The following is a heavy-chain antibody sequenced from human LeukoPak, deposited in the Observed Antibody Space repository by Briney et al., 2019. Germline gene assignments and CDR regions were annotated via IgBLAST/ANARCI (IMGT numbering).Heavy chain of an antibody. Sequence: PGGSLRLSCAASGFTFSSYAMSWVRQAPGKGLEWVSAISGSGGSTYYADSVKGRFTISRDNSKNTLYLQMNSLRAEDTAVYYCAKVQVYSNCGTLDYWGQGTLVTVSS. D-gene: IGHD4-11*01. CDR3: AKVQVYSNCGTLDY. V-gene: IGHV3-23*01. J-gene: IGHJ4*02. CDR2: ISGSGGST. CDR1: GFTFSSYA.